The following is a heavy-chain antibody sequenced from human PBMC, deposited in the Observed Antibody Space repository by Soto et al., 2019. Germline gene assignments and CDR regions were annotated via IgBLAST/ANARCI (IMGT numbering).Heavy chain of an antibody. V-gene: IGHV3-53*01. D-gene: IGHD4-17*01. CDR3: ARATVRSGWFDP. CDR1: GFTVSSNY. J-gene: IGHJ5*02. Sequence: PGGSLRLSCASSGFTVSSNYMSWVRQAPGKGLEWVSVIYSGGSTYYADSVKGRFTISRDNSKNTLYLQMNSLRAEDTAVYYCARATVRSGWFDPWGQGTLVTVSS. CDR2: IYSGGST.